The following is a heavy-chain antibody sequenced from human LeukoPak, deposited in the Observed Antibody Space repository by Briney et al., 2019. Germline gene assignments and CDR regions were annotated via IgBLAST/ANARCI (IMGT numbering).Heavy chain of an antibody. J-gene: IGHJ4*02. D-gene: IGHD2-15*01. CDR2: ISSSGSTI. CDR1: GFTFSSYE. Sequence: GGPLRLSCAASGFTFSSYEMNWVRQAPGKGLEWVSYISSSGSTIYYADSVKGRFTISRDNAKNSLYLQMNSLRAEDTAVYYCARDGRYCSGGFCYPHWGQGTLVTVSS. V-gene: IGHV3-48*03. CDR3: ARDGRYCSGGFCYPH.